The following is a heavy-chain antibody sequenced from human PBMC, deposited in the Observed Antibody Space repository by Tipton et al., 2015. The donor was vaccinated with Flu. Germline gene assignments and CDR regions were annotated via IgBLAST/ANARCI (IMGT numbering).Heavy chain of an antibody. J-gene: IGHJ5*02. CDR2: IFHSGDT. Sequence: TLSLTCTISADSISSDYYWGWIRQPPGKGLEWIGNIFHSGDTYRNPSLKTRVTISIDTSRNQFSLKVFSETAADTAVYYCARRDYSNYVSDPKSWFDPWGQGILVTVSS. CDR3: ARRDYSNYVSDPKSWFDP. CDR1: ADSISSDYY. D-gene: IGHD4-11*01. V-gene: IGHV4-38-2*02.